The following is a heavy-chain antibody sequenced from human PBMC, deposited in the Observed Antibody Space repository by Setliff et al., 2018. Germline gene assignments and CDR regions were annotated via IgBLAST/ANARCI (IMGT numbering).Heavy chain of an antibody. CDR2: IYSSGST. CDR3: ARESRYYYDNLGTLDY. CDR1: GGSISSGDYY. Sequence: PSETLSLTCTVSGGSISSGDYYWSWIRQPPGKGLEWIGYIYSSGSTYYNPSLKSRVSISVDTSKNQFSLKLSSVTAADTAVYYCARESRYYYDNLGTLDYWGQGTLVAVSS. D-gene: IGHD3-22*01. J-gene: IGHJ4*02. V-gene: IGHV4-30-4*08.